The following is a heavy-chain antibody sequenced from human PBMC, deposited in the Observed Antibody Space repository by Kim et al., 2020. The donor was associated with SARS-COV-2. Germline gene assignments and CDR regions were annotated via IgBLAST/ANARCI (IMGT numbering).Heavy chain of an antibody. CDR2: ISGSGGST. CDR1: GFTFSSYA. D-gene: IGHD3-22*01. Sequence: GGSLRLSCAASGFTFSSYAMSWVRQAPGKGLEWVSAISGSGGSTYYADSVKGRFTISRDNSKNTLYLQMNSLRAEDTAVYYCARLYYYYDSSGYYSDGMDVWGQGTTVTVS. J-gene: IGHJ6*02. V-gene: IGHV3-23*01. CDR3: ARLYYYYDSSGYYSDGMDV.